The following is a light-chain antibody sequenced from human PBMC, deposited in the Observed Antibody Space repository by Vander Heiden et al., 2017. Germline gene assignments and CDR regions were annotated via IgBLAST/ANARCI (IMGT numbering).Light chain of an antibody. J-gene: IGKJ2*01. CDR3: QHRDRTPHT. Sequence: DIHLIESPSSLSASVGDGVTISCRSSQTSINYLNWYQQQTGKDPQLLLFGGSNSDDGGPPRLSGSGGGRDFTLPISSGQQEEIVTYYCQHRDRTPHTFGEGTKLQIK. CDR1: QTSINY. V-gene: IGKV1-39*01. CDR2: GGS.